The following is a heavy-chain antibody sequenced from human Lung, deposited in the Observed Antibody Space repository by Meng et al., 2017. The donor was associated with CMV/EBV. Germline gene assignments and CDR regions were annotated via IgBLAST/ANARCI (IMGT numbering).Heavy chain of an antibody. Sequence: GGSXRLSCAASGFTFSTYSMNWVRQAPGKGLEWVSSISGSGGSTYSADSVKGRLTISRDNSESTLYLQMNSLTAEDTAIYYCVKGWQNLGDYWGQGTLVTVSS. J-gene: IGHJ4*02. CDR2: ISGSGGST. V-gene: IGHV3-23*01. CDR3: VKGWQNLGDY. D-gene: IGHD7-27*01. CDR1: GFTFSTYS.